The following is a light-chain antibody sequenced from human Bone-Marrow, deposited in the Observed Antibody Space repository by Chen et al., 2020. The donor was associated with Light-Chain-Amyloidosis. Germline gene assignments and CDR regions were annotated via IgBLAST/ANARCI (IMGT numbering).Light chain of an antibody. CDR3: LQDYNYPRT. V-gene: IGKV1-6*01. CDR1: QGIRND. Sequence: AIQMTQSPSSLSASVGDRVTITCRASQGIRNDLGWYQQKPEKAPKLLIYAASSLQSGVPSRFSGSGSGTDLTLTISSLQPEDFATYYCLQDYNYPRTFGQGTKVEIK. J-gene: IGKJ1*01. CDR2: AAS.